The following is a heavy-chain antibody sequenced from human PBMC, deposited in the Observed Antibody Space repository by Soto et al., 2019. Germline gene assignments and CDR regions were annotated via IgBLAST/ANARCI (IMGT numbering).Heavy chain of an antibody. CDR2: IYYSGST. V-gene: IGHV4-59*01. CDR1: GGSISSYY. J-gene: IGHJ3*02. Sequence: QVQLQESGPGLVKPSETLSLTCTVSGGSISSYYWSWIRQPPGKGLEWIGYIYYSGSTNYNPSLRRRVTISGDTAKNQFALKLSSVTAADTAVYYCARGVYEWERGKGAFDIWGQGTMVTVSS. D-gene: IGHD1-26*01. CDR3: ARGVYEWERGKGAFDI.